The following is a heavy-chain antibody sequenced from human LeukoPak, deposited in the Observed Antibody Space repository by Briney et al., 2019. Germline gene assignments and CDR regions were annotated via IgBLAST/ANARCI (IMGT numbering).Heavy chain of an antibody. CDR3: AREAPIMLFPLDYSMGV. CDR2: INPNSGGT. CDR1: GYTFTGYY. J-gene: IGHJ6*03. Sequence: ASVKVSCKASGYTFTGYYMHWVRQAPGQGLEWMGWINPNSGGTNYAQKFQGRVTMSRDTSISTAYMELSRLRSDDTAVYYCAREAPIMLFPLDYSMGVWGRGTTVTVSS. V-gene: IGHV1-2*02. D-gene: IGHD2-21*01.